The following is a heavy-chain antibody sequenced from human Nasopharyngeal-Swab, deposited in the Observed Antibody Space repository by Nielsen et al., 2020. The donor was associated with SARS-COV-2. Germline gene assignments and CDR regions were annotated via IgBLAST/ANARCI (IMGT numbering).Heavy chain of an antibody. CDR3: ARDLSGYWVSFDY. Sequence: VRQMPGKGLEWVSSISSSSSYICYADSVKGRFTISRDNAKNSLYLQMNSLRAEDTAVYYCARDLSGYWVSFDYWGQGTLVTVSS. D-gene: IGHD5-12*01. J-gene: IGHJ4*02. V-gene: IGHV3-21*01. CDR2: ISSSSSYI.